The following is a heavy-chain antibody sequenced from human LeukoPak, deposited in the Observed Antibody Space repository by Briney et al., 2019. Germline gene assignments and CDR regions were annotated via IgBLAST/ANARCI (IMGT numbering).Heavy chain of an antibody. CDR2: ISSSNSAI. Sequence: PGGSLRLSCAASGFTFSIYSMNWVRQAPGKGLEWVSYISSSNSAIYYADSVKGRFTISRDNANNSLYLQTNSLRAEDAAVYYCARVDYLYGGSIDYWGQGTLVTVSS. CDR1: GFTFSIYS. V-gene: IGHV3-48*01. CDR3: ARVDYLYGGSIDY. D-gene: IGHD4/OR15-4a*01. J-gene: IGHJ4*02.